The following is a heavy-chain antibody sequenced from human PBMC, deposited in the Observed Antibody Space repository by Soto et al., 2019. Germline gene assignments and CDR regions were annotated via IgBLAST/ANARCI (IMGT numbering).Heavy chain of an antibody. Sequence: GGSLRLSCATSDFTFRNYWMNWVRQAPGKGLEWVANIKPDGSATNYVDSVKGRFTISRDNVRNSVSLQMNSLRVEDTAMYYCARQKNDSLTGYYAYYGMDVWGQGTTVTVSS. D-gene: IGHD3-9*01. CDR3: ARQKNDSLTGYYAYYGMDV. V-gene: IGHV3-7*03. CDR2: IKPDGSAT. J-gene: IGHJ6*02. CDR1: DFTFRNYW.